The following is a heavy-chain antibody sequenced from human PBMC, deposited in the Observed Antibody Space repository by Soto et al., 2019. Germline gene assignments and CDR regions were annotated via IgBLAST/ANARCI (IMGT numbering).Heavy chain of an antibody. Sequence: ETRSLTCAVYGGCLSGYYWSWIRQPPGKGLEWIGEINHSGSTNYNPSLKSRVTISVDTSKNQFSLKLSSVTAADTAVYYCARGVDPDYWGQGTLVTVSS. CDR2: INHSGST. CDR3: ARGVDPDY. V-gene: IGHV4-34*01. CDR1: GGCLSGYY. D-gene: IGHD5-12*01. J-gene: IGHJ4*02.